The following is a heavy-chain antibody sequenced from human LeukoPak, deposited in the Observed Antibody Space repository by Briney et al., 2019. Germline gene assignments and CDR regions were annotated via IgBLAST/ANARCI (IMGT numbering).Heavy chain of an antibody. J-gene: IGHJ4*02. V-gene: IGHV3-7*01. Sequence: PGGSLRLSCAVSGFTFSSFWMSWVRQAPGKGLEWVANIRQDGREQYYVDSVKGRFTISRDNAKNSLYLQMSSLRAQDTAVYYCVRGTSVRVPAAIVSDYWGQGTLVTVSS. CDR2: IRQDGREQ. CDR1: GFTFSSFW. D-gene: IGHD2-2*01. CDR3: VRGTSVRVPAAIVSDY.